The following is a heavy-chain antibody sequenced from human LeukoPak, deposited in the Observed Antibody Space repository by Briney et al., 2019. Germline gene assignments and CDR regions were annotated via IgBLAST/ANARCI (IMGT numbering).Heavy chain of an antibody. CDR3: ARNGYARVDY. Sequence: SQTLSLTCTVSGGSISSGGYYWSWIRQPPGKGLEWIGYIYRSGSTYYNPSLKSRVTISVDRSKNQFSLKLSSVTAADTAVYYCARNGYARVDYWGQGTLVTVSS. CDR2: IYRSGST. D-gene: IGHD5-18*01. CDR1: GGSISSGGYY. V-gene: IGHV4-30-2*01. J-gene: IGHJ4*02.